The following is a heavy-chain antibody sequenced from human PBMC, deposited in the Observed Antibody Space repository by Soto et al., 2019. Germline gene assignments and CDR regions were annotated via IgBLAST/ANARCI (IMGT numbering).Heavy chain of an antibody. V-gene: IGHV4-39*01. CDR2: IDHSGNT. D-gene: IGHD3-16*01. CDR3: ARHAXXXXXGXXXVGXYXDY. CDR1: GGSISSSIYY. Sequence: ETLSLTCTVSGGSISSSIYYWGWIRQPPGKGLEWIGSIDHSGNTYYNPSLKSRVTISVDTSKIQFSLELSSVTAADTAVYYXARHAXXXXXGXXXVGXYXDYWGQGDLVTVSS. J-gene: IGHJ4*02.